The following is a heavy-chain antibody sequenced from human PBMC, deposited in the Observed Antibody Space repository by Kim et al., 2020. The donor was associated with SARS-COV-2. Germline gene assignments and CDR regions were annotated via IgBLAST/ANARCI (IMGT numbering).Heavy chain of an antibody. Sequence: GGSLRLSCAASGFTFDDYAMHWVRQAPGKGLEWVSCVSWNSVTVRYADSLKGRFTISRDNAKNSLYLQVNSPKAEDTALYYCVRDMGSGSVIKYYFQYWGQGTLVTVSS. D-gene: IGHD3-10*01. CDR2: VSWNSVTV. CDR3: VRDMGSGSVIKYYFQY. J-gene: IGHJ4*02. CDR1: GFTFDDYA. V-gene: IGHV3-9*01.